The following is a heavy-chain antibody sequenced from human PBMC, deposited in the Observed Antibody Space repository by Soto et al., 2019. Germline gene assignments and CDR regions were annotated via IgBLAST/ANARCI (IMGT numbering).Heavy chain of an antibody. Sequence: WSLRLSCAASVFTCGDYAMSWCRQAPGKGLEWVGFIRSKAYGGTTEYAASVKGRFTISRDDSKSIAYLQMNSLKTEDTAVYYCTRDYADIVVVPAAIIFDYWGQGTLVTVSS. D-gene: IGHD2-2*01. CDR3: TRDYADIVVVPAAIIFDY. J-gene: IGHJ4*02. V-gene: IGHV3-49*03. CDR2: IRSKAYGGTT. CDR1: VFTCGDYA.